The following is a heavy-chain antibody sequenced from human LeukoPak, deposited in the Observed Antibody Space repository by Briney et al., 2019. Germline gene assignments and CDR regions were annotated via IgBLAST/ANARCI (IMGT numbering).Heavy chain of an antibody. CDR3: ARADCSGGSCYRTPFDY. D-gene: IGHD2-15*01. CDR1: GYTFTSYD. J-gene: IGHJ4*02. V-gene: IGHV1-8*01. CDR2: MNPNSGNT. Sequence: ASVKVSCKASGYTFTSYDINWVRQATGQGLEWMGWMNPNSGNTGYAQKFQGRVTMTRDMSTSTVYMELSSLRSEDTAVYYCARADCSGGSCYRTPFDYWGQGTLVTVSS.